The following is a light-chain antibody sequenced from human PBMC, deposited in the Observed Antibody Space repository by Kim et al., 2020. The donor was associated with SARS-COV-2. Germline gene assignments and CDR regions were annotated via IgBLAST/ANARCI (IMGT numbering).Light chain of an antibody. CDR1: SNDVGPYNY. Sequence: QSALTQPPSASGSLGQSVTISCTGTSNDVGPYNYVSWYQHHPGKAPKLLIYEVSNRPSGVPDRFSGSKSGNTASLTVSGLQAEDEADYYCSSYASYAGGVYVFGTGTKVTVL. J-gene: IGLJ1*01. CDR3: SSYASYAGGVYV. V-gene: IGLV2-8*01. CDR2: EVS.